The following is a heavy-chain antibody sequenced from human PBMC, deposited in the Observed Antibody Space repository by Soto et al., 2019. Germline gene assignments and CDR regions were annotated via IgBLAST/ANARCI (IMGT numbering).Heavy chain of an antibody. CDR1: EFTFSSYG. CDR3: AKEWGYCSGGSCYYYYYGMDV. J-gene: IGHJ6*02. V-gene: IGHV3-30*18. D-gene: IGHD2-15*01. CDR2: ISYDGSNK. Sequence: QVQLVESGGGVVQPGRSLRLSCAASEFTFSSYGMHWVRQAPGKGLEWVAVISYDGSNKYYADSVKGRFTISRDNSKNTLYLQMNSLRAEDTAVYYCAKEWGYCSGGSCYYYYYGMDVWGQGTTVTVSS.